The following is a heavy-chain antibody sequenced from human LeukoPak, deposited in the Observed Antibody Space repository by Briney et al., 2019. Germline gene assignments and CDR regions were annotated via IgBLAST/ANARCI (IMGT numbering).Heavy chain of an antibody. V-gene: IGHV4-38-2*02. CDR1: GYSISSGYY. CDR3: ARERGSFDD. Sequence: TSETLSLTCTVSGYSISSGYYWGWIRQPPGKGLEWIGSIYYSGCTYYNPSLKSRVTISVDTSKNQFSLKLTSVTAADTAVYYCARERGSFDDWGQGTLVTVSS. D-gene: IGHD3-10*01. J-gene: IGHJ4*02. CDR2: IYYSGCT.